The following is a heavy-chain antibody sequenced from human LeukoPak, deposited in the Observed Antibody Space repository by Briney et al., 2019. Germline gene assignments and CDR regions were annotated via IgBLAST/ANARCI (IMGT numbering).Heavy chain of an antibody. D-gene: IGHD2-8*01. CDR2: INPNSGGT. CDR3: ARHYCTNGVCYVDY. V-gene: IGHV1-2*02. Sequence: ASVKVSCKASGYTFTCYYMHWVRQAPGQGLEGMGWINPNSGGTNYAQKFQGRVTMTRDTSISTAYMELSRLRSDDTAVYYCARHYCTNGVCYVDYWGQGTLVTVSS. J-gene: IGHJ4*02. CDR1: GYTFTCYY.